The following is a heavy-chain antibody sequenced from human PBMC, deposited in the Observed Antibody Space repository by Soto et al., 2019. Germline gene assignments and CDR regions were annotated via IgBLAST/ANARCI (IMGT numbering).Heavy chain of an antibody. CDR3: ARATRRYGDFDY. CDR2: INAGNGNT. D-gene: IGHD4-17*01. J-gene: IGHJ4*02. V-gene: IGHV1-3*01. CDR1: GYTFTSYA. Sequence: ASVKVSCKASGYTFTSYAMHWVRQAPGQRLEWMGWINAGNGNTKYSQKFQGRVTITRDTSASTAYMELSSPRSEDTAVYYCARATRRYGDFDYWGQGTLVTVSS.